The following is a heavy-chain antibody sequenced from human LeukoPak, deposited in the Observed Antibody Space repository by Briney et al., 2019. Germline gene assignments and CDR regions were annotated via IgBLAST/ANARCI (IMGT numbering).Heavy chain of an antibody. CDR2: IYCSGST. CDR3: ARDRYYYGSGSYSWFDP. D-gene: IGHD3-10*01. Sequence: SETLSLTCTVSGGSISSYYWSWIRQPPGKGLEWIGYIYCSGSTNYNPSLKSRVTISVDTSKNQFSLKLSSVTAADTAVYYCARDRYYYGSGSYSWFDPWGQGTLVTVSS. CDR1: GGSISSYY. J-gene: IGHJ5*02. V-gene: IGHV4-59*01.